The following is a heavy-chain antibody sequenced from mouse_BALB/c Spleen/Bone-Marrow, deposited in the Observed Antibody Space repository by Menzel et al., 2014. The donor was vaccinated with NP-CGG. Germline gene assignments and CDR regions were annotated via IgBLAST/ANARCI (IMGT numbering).Heavy chain of an antibody. CDR1: GYTFSNYW. V-gene: IGHV1-80*01. CDR3: ACRGDYSYAMDY. CDR2: IYPGDGDT. D-gene: IGHD1-1*01. Sequence: QVQLQQSGAELVRPGSSVKISCKASGYTFSNYWMNWMKQRPGQGLEWIGQIYPGDGDTNYIGKFTGKATLTADKSSSTAYMQLSSLTSEDSAVYFCACRGDYSYAMDYWGQGTSVTVSS. J-gene: IGHJ4*01.